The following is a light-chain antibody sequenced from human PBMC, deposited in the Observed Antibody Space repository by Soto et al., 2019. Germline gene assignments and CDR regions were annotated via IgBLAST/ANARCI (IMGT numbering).Light chain of an antibody. V-gene: IGLV2-14*03. Sequence: QSALTQPASVSGSPGQSITISCTGTSSDVGGYNYVSWYQQYPGKAPKLLIYDVSNRPSGVSNRFSGSKSGNTASLTISGLQAEDEADYYCSSYTSRSTLTVFGTGTKGTVL. CDR2: DVS. J-gene: IGLJ1*01. CDR1: SSDVGGYNY. CDR3: SSYTSRSTLTV.